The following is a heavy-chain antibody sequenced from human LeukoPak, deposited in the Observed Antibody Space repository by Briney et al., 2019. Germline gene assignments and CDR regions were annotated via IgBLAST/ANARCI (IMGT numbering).Heavy chain of an antibody. Sequence: GGSLRLSCAASGLTFSSYSMNWVRQAPGKGLEWVSSISSSSSYIYYADSVKGRFTISRDNAKNSLYLQMNSLRAEDTAVYYCARWGYCSSTSCFSYYFDYWGQGTLVTVSS. CDR3: ARWGYCSSTSCFSYYFDY. J-gene: IGHJ4*02. D-gene: IGHD2-2*01. V-gene: IGHV3-21*01. CDR2: ISSSSSYI. CDR1: GLTFSSYS.